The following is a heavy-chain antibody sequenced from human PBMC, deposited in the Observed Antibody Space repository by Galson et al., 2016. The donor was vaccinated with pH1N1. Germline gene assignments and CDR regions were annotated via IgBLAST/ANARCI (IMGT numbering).Heavy chain of an antibody. V-gene: IGHV3-43*01. CDR1: GFTFHDYP. D-gene: IGHD3-16*01. Sequence: SLRLSCAASGFTFHDYPMHWVRQTPGKGLEWVSLVSWDGGSTYYADYVKGRFTVPRDNSKNSLYLQMNSLRSEDTALYYCAKEIQRGSYGMDVWGRGTTVTVSS. J-gene: IGHJ6*02. CDR2: VSWDGGST. CDR3: AKEIQRGSYGMDV.